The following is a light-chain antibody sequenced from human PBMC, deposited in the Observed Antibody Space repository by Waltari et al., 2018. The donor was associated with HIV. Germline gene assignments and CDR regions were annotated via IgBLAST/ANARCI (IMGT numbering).Light chain of an antibody. J-gene: IGLJ3*02. CDR1: TSNVETTW. V-gene: IGLV1-47*01. Sequence: QSVLTQPPSASGAPGQTAPISCSGRTSNVETTWVYWYQQLPGTAPKLLIYRNYQRPSGVPDRFSSSKSGASASLIISGLRSEDEADYFCGVWDSTLKQWLFGGRTKLTVL. CDR3: GVWDSTLKQWL. CDR2: RNY.